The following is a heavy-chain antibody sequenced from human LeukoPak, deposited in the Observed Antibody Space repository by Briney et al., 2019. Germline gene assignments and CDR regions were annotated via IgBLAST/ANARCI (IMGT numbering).Heavy chain of an antibody. D-gene: IGHD6-13*01. CDR1: GFTFRSYW. CDR3: ARSRSSWYARTAEYFQH. J-gene: IGHJ1*01. V-gene: IGHV3-74*01. CDR2: INTDGIGA. Sequence: PGGSLRLSCAASGFTFRSYWMHWVRQAPGKGLVWVSRINTDGIGASYADSVKGRFTTSRDNAKNTLYLQMNSLRAEDTAVYYCARSRSSWYARTAEYFQHWGQGTLVTVSS.